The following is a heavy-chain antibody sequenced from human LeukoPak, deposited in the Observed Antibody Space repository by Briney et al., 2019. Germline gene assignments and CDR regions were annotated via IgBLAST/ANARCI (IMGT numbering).Heavy chain of an antibody. V-gene: IGHV3-15*01. D-gene: IGHD3-16*01. CDR2: IQRKTDGGAT. CDR3: TTVGVVAWGMGRYNY. J-gene: IGHJ4*02. Sequence: GGSLRLSCAASGVIFIKAWMSWVGQPPGKELDWVGRIQRKTDGGATDYAASVKRRFTISRDDSKNTLYLQMNSLKTEDTAVYYCTTVGVVAWGMGRYNYWGQGTLVTVSS. CDR1: GVIFIKAW.